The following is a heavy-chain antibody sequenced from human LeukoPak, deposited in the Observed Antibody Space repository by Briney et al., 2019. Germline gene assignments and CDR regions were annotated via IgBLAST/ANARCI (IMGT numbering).Heavy chain of an antibody. CDR2: IIPIFGTA. J-gene: IGHJ6*03. CDR1: GGTFSSYA. CDR3: ARERPHYNIVVVTAMSYYYYYMDV. Sequence: GSSVKVSCKASGGTFSSYAISWVRQAPGQGLEWMGRIIPIFGTANYAQKLQGRVTITTDESTSTAYMELSSLRSEDTAVYYCARERPHYNIVVVTAMSYYYYYMDVWGKGTTVTVSS. D-gene: IGHD2-21*02. V-gene: IGHV1-69*05.